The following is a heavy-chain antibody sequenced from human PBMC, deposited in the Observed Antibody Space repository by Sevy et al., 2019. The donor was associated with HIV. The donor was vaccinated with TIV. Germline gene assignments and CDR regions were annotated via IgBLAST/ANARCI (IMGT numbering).Heavy chain of an antibody. J-gene: IGHJ6*03. CDR1: GYTFTSYD. V-gene: IGHV1-8*01. CDR2: MNPNSGNT. Sequence: ASVKVSCKASGYTFTSYDINWVRQATGQGLEWMGWMNPNSGNTGYAQKFQGRVTMTRNTSISTAYMELSSLRSEDTAVYYCAGGPQLYDGDYYYYMDVWGKGTTVTVSS. CDR3: AGGPQLYDGDYYYYMDV. D-gene: IGHD5-12*01.